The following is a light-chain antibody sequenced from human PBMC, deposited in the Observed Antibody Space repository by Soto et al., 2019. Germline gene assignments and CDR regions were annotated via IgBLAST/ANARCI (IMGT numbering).Light chain of an antibody. V-gene: IGKV1-27*01. CDR2: GAS. J-gene: IGKJ1*01. CDR3: QNYHSAPWT. CDR1: QAISNF. Sequence: IQMTQSPSTLSASVGDRVTITCRASQAISNFLAWYQQKPGKVPKLLMYGASTLPSGVPSRFSGSGSGTDFTLTISSLQPEDGATYYCQNYHSAPWTFGQGTKVEIK.